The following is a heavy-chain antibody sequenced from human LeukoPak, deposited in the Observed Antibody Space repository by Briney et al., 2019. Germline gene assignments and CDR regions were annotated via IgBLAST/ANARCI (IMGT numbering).Heavy chain of an antibody. CDR2: INPNSGGT. CDR1: GYTFTGYY. D-gene: IGHD1-26*01. Sequence: ASVKVSCKASGYTFTGYYMHWVRQAPRQGLEWMGWINPNSGGTNYAQKFQGRVTMTRDTSISTAYMELSRLRSDDTAVYYCARDIVGTPSDAPYDYYYYYGMDVWGQGTTVTVSS. J-gene: IGHJ6*02. V-gene: IGHV1-2*02. CDR3: ARDIVGTPSDAPYDYYYYYGMDV.